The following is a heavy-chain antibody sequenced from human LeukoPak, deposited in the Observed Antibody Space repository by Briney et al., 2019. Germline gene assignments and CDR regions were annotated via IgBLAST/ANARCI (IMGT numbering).Heavy chain of an antibody. Sequence: GASVKVSCKASGYTLTSYYLHWVRQAPGQGLEWMGIINPSGGSTTYAQKFQGRVTMTRDASTSTVYMELSSLRSDDTAVYYCARRGAQGGFVFWGQGTMVTVPS. CDR3: ARRGAQGGFVF. D-gene: IGHD3-10*01. J-gene: IGHJ3*01. V-gene: IGHV1-46*01. CDR1: GYTLTSYY. CDR2: INPSGGST.